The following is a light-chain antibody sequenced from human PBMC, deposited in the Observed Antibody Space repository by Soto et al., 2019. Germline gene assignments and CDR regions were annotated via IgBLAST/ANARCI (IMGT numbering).Light chain of an antibody. Sequence: QLVLTQPPSASASLGASVTLTCTLSSGYSNYKVDWYQQRPGKGPRFVMRVGTGGIVGSKGDGIPDRFSVLGSGLNRYLTIKNIQEEDESDYHYGADHGSGNNFVLVFGGGTKVTVL. J-gene: IGLJ2*01. CDR1: SGYSNYK. V-gene: IGLV9-49*01. CDR3: GADHGSGNNFVLV. CDR2: VGTGGIVG.